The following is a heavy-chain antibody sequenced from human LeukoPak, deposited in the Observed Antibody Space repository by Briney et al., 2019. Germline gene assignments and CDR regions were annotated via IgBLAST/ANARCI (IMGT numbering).Heavy chain of an antibody. D-gene: IGHD2-15*01. CDR3: ARGIGIGNAFDI. Sequence: SETLSLTCAVSGGSISSGGYSWSWIRQPPGKGLEWIGYIYHSGSTYYNPSLKSRVTISVDRSKNQFSLKLSSVTAADTAVYYCARGIGIGNAFDIWGQGTMVTVSS. V-gene: IGHV4-30-2*01. CDR2: IYHSGST. J-gene: IGHJ3*02. CDR1: GGSISSGGYS.